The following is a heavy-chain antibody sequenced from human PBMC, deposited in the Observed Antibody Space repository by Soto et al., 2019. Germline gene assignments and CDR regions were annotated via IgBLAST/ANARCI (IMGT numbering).Heavy chain of an antibody. CDR1: GFTFSSYA. D-gene: IGHD3-10*01. Sequence: GGSLRLSCAASGFTFSSYAMHWVRQAPGKGLEWVAVISYDGSNKYYADSVKGRFTISRDNSKNTLYLQMNSLRAEDTAVYYCARDPLGSGSVYYYYYGMDVWGQGTTVTVSS. CDR2: ISYDGSNK. V-gene: IGHV3-30*04. J-gene: IGHJ6*02. CDR3: ARDPLGSGSVYYYYYGMDV.